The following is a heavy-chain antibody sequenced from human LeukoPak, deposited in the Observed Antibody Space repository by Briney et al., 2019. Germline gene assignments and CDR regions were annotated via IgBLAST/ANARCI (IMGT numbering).Heavy chain of an antibody. CDR2: IYYSGST. D-gene: IGHD4-11*01. J-gene: IGHJ5*02. V-gene: IGHV4-31*03. CDR3: ARFDDYSNYWFDP. CDR1: GGSISSGGYY. Sequence: SETLSLTCTVSGGSISSGGYYWSWIRQHPGKGLEWIGYIYYSGSTYYNPSLKSRVTISVDTSKNQFSLKLSSVTAADTAVYYCARFDDYSNYWFDPWGQGTLVTVSS.